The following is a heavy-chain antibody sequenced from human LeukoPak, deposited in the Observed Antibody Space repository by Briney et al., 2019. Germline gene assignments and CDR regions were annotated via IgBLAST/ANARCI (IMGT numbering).Heavy chain of an antibody. D-gene: IGHD4-17*01. Sequence: ASVKGSCKTSGGTFNNSAISWGRHAPGQGLEWRGGIMPLFGAAGYAKKFQGRVTITKDDSTRTVYLELTSLTCVETAVYSCARDVHGDYGSGWFDPWGQGTLVSVSS. CDR2: IMPLFGAA. V-gene: IGHV1-69*05. J-gene: IGHJ5*02. CDR1: GGTFNNSA. CDR3: ARDVHGDYGSGWFDP.